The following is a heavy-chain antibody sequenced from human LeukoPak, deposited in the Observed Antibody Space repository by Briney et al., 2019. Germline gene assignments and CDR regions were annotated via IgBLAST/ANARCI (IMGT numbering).Heavy chain of an antibody. J-gene: IGHJ4*02. CDR1: GYSISSGYY. D-gene: IGHD4-23*01. CDR3: ARRRYGGNPDY. CDR2: IYHSGST. Sequence: SETLSLTCTVSGYSISSGYYWGWIRQPPGKGLEWIGSIYHSGSTYYNPSLKSRVTISVDTSKNQFSLKLSSVTAADTAVYYCARRRYGGNPDYWGQGTLVTVSS. V-gene: IGHV4-38-2*02.